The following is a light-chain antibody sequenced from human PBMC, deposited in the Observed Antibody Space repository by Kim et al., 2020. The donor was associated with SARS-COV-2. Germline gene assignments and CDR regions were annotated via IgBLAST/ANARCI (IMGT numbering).Light chain of an antibody. Sequence: SLSPGEGPTSSGRASQGVSGSLAGNQQKPGQAPRLLIYDASNGATGIPARSSGSGSGTDFTLTISSLEPEDFAVYYCQQRSNWPFTFGQGTKLEI. J-gene: IGKJ2*01. CDR2: DAS. CDR3: QQRSNWPFT. CDR1: QGVSGS. V-gene: IGKV3-11*01.